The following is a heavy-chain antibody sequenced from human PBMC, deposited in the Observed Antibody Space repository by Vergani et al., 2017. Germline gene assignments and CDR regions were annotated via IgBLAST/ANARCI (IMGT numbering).Heavy chain of an antibody. Sequence: QVQLVQSGSELKKPGASVKISCKASGYTFTRYAINWVRQAPGQGLEWMGWINTTTGNPTYAQGFTGRFVFSLYTSVTAAYLQINSLKAEDSALYYCARVLNGYDSCGSLGNWGQGTLLTVSS. CDR1: GYTFTRYA. CDR2: INTTTGNP. J-gene: IGHJ4*02. CDR3: ARVLNGYDSCGSLGN. D-gene: IGHD3-22*01. V-gene: IGHV7-4-1*02.